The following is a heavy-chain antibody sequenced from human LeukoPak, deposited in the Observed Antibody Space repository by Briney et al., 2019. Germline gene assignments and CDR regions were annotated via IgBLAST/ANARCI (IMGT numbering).Heavy chain of an antibody. CDR3: ARGYELLWSY. D-gene: IGHD3-10*01. J-gene: IGHJ4*02. CDR2: INHSGST. Sequence: KASETLSLTCAVYGGSFSGYYWSWIRQPPGKGLEWIGEINHSGSTNHNPSLKSRVTISVDTSKNQFSLKLSSVTAADTAVYYCARGYELLWSYWGQGTLVTVSS. V-gene: IGHV4-34*01. CDR1: GGSFSGYY.